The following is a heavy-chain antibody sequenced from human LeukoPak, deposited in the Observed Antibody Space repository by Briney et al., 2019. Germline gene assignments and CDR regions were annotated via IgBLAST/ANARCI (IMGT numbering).Heavy chain of an antibody. Sequence: GGSLRLSCAASGFTFSSYAMSWVRQAPGKGLEWVSAISGSGGSTYYADSVKGRFTISRDNSKNTLYLQMNSLRAEDTAVYYCAKDRPDIVVVPAAMKDVPFDYWGQGTLVTVSS. J-gene: IGHJ4*02. V-gene: IGHV3-23*01. CDR3: AKDRPDIVVVPAAMKDVPFDY. D-gene: IGHD2-2*01. CDR2: ISGSGGST. CDR1: GFTFSSYA.